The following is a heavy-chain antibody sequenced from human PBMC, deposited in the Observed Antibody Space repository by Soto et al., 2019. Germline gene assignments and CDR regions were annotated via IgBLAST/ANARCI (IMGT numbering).Heavy chain of an antibody. CDR3: ARYYDFWSGPRGLWFDP. CDR1: GGSISSGGYY. CDR2: IYYSGST. Sequence: QVQLQESGPGLVKPSQTLSLTCTVSGGSISSGGYYWSWIRQHPGKGLEWIGYIYYSGSTYSNPSLKSRVTISVDPSKNQFSLKLSSVTAADTAVYYCARYYDFWSGPRGLWFDPWGQVTLVTVSS. D-gene: IGHD3-3*01. V-gene: IGHV4-31*03. J-gene: IGHJ5*02.